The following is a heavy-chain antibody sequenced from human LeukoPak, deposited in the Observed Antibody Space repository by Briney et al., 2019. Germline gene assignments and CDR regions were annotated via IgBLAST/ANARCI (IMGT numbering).Heavy chain of an antibody. CDR1: GGSFSGYY. Sequence: PSETLSLTCAVYGGSFSGYYWSWIRQPPGKGLEWTGEINRSGSTNYNPSLKSRVTISVDTSKNQFSLKLSSVTAADTAVYYCAIFNRDTAMVYSDYWGQGTLVTVSS. D-gene: IGHD5-18*01. V-gene: IGHV4-34*01. J-gene: IGHJ4*02. CDR3: AIFNRDTAMVYSDY. CDR2: INRSGST.